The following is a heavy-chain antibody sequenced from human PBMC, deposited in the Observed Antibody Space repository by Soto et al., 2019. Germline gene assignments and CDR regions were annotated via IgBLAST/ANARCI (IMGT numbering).Heavy chain of an antibody. V-gene: IGHV3-43*01. J-gene: IGHJ5*02. CDR3: AKDALGYCSGGSCYPLFDP. Sequence: PGGSLRLSCAASGFTFDYYTMHWVRQAPGKGLEWVSLISWDGGSTYYADSVKGRFTISRDNSKNSLYLQMNSLRTEDTALYYCAKDALGYCSGGSCYPLFDPWGQGTLVTVSS. D-gene: IGHD2-15*01. CDR1: GFTFDYYT. CDR2: ISWDGGST.